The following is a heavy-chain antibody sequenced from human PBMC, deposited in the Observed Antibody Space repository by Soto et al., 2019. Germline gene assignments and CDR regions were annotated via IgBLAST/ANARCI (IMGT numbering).Heavy chain of an antibody. J-gene: IGHJ5*02. D-gene: IGHD2-15*01. CDR2: INAGNGNT. V-gene: IGHV1-3*05. CDR3: ARGWWQDRPQDCFDP. CDR1: GYTFTSYA. Sequence: QVQLVQSGAEEKKPGASVKVSCKASGYTFTSYAMHWVRQSPGQRLEWMGWINAGNGNTKYSQKFQGRVTISSDTSAATSYMELSSLRSEDTAVYYCARGWWQDRPQDCFDPWGQGTLVSVSS.